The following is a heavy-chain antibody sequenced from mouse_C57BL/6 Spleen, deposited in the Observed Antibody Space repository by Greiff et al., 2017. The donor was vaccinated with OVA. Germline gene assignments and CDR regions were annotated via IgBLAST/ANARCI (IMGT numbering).Heavy chain of an antibody. Sequence: QVQLQQPGAELVKPGASVKMSCKASGYTFTSYWITWVKQRPGQGLEWIGDIYPGSGSTNYNEKFKSKATLTVDTASSTAYMQLSSLTSEDSAVYDCARSLRGYAMDDWGQGTSVTVSS. J-gene: IGHJ4*01. CDR1: GYTFTSYW. CDR3: ARSLRGYAMDD. V-gene: IGHV1-55*01. CDR2: IYPGSGST.